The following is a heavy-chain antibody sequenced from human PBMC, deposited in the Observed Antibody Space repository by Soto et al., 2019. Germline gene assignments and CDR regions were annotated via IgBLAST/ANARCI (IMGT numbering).Heavy chain of an antibody. V-gene: IGHV3-15*07. J-gene: IGHJ4*02. D-gene: IGHD2-2*01. CDR2: IKSKTDGGTT. Sequence: EVQLVESGGGLVKHGGYLRLSCSATGFTLNYAWGTWFRQAPGKGLEWVGSIKSKTDGGTTDYAEPVKGKFTISRDDSKNTFDLQMNSLKTEDTGIDYCTTRAPASRGQGTLDTVSS. CDR3: TTRAPAS. CDR1: GFTLNYAW.